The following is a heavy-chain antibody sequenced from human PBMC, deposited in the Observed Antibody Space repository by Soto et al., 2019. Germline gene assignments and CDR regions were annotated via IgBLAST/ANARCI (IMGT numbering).Heavy chain of an antibody. CDR1: GGSFSGYY. CDR3: ASGTNGAFFVY. J-gene: IGHJ4*02. D-gene: IGHD2-8*01. Sequence: SETLSLTCAVYGGSFSGYYLSWIRQPPGKGLEWIGEINHSGSTNYNPSLKSRVTISVDTSKDQFSLKLSSVTAADTAVYYCASGTNGAFFVYWGQGILVTSPQ. V-gene: IGHV4-34*01. CDR2: INHSGST.